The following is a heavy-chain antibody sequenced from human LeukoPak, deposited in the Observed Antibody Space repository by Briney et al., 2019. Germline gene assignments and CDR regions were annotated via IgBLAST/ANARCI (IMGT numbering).Heavy chain of an antibody. J-gene: IGHJ4*02. CDR2: ISAYNGNT. Sequence: ASVKASCKASGYTFTIYGISWVRPAPGQGLGWMGWISAYNGNTNYAQKLQGRVTMTTVTSTSTAYMELRSLRSDDTAVYYCARVGAMVRGEIDYWGQGTLVTVSS. V-gene: IGHV1-18*01. CDR1: GYTFTIYG. D-gene: IGHD3-10*01. CDR3: ARVGAMVRGEIDY.